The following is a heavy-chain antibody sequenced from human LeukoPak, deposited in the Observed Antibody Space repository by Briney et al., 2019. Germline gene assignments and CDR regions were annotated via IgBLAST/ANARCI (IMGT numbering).Heavy chain of an antibody. CDR1: GFTFSSYG. Sequence: GRSLRLSCAASGFTFSSYGMHWVRQAPGKGLEWVAVIWYDGSNKYYADSVKGRFTISRDNSKNTLFLQMNSLRAEDTAVYYYARDSHVRHFDYWGQGTLVTVSS. D-gene: IGHD2/OR15-2a*01. V-gene: IGHV3-33*01. CDR3: ARDSHVRHFDY. J-gene: IGHJ4*02. CDR2: IWYDGSNK.